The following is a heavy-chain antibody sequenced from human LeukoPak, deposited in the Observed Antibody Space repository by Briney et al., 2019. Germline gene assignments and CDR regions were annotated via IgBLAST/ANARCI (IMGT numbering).Heavy chain of an antibody. V-gene: IGHV1-69*04. CDR3: ARDPVEGHYFDY. D-gene: IGHD5-24*01. J-gene: IGHJ4*02. CDR1: GGTFSSYA. Sequence: SVKVSCKASGGTFSSYAISWVRQAPGQGLEWMGRIIPILGIANYAQKFQGRVTITADKSTSTAYMELSSLRSEDTVVYYCARDPVEGHYFDYWGQGTLVTVSS. CDR2: IIPILGIA.